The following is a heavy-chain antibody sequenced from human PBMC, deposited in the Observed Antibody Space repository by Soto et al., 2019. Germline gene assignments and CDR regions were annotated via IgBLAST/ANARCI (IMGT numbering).Heavy chain of an antibody. CDR1: GGSISSGGYY. CDR3: ARQFLLIPVAAKCSHY. D-gene: IGHD6-19*01. CDR2: IYYSGST. Sequence: PSETVSLTCTVYGGSISSGGYYWSWILHHQGKGLEWIGYIYYSGSTYYNPSLKSRVTISVDTSKNQFSLKLSSVTAADTAVYYCARQFLLIPVAAKCSHYWYKGTLRTVSS. J-gene: IGHJ4*02. V-gene: IGHV4-31*03.